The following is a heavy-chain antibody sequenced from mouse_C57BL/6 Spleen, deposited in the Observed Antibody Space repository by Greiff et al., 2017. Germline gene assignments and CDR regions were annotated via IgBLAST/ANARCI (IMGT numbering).Heavy chain of an antibody. Sequence: VQLQQSGAELVRPGASVKLSCTASGFNIKDDYMHWVKQRPEQGLEWIGWIDPENGDTEYASKFQGKATITADTSSTTAYLQLSSLTSEDTAVYYCTTSYYSNYFDYWGQGTTLTVSS. D-gene: IGHD2-5*01. CDR2: IDPENGDT. CDR1: GFNIKDDY. CDR3: TTSYYSNYFDY. V-gene: IGHV14-4*01. J-gene: IGHJ2*01.